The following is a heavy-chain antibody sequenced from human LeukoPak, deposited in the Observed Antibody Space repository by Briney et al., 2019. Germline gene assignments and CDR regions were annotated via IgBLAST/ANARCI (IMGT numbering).Heavy chain of an antibody. CDR3: AKDRPNGMDV. Sequence: PGGSLRLSCAASGFTFSSYSMNWVRQAPGKGLEWVSGINGRGDGTYYADPVKGRFTISRDISQNTLYLQMNSLRAEDTAVYYCAKDRPNGMDVWGQGTTVIVSS. J-gene: IGHJ6*02. V-gene: IGHV3-23*01. CDR1: GFTFSSYS. CDR2: INGRGDGT.